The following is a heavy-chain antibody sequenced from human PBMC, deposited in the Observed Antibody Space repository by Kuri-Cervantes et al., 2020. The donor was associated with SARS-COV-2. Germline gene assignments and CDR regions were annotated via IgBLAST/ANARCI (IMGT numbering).Heavy chain of an antibody. Sequence: ESLKISCTVSGGSISSSSYYWGWIRQPPGKGLEWIGSIYYSGSTYYNPSLKSLVTISVDTSKNQFSLKLSSVTAADTAVYYCSRHPPRDLMPWVDWGQGTLVTVSS. CDR2: IYYSGST. CDR1: GGSISSSSYY. J-gene: IGHJ4*02. CDR3: SRHPPRDLMPWVD. V-gene: IGHV4-39*01. D-gene: IGHD2-2*01.